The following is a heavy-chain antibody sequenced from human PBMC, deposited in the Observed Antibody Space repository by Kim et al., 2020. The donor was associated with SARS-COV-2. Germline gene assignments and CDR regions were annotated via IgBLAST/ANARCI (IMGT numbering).Heavy chain of an antibody. Sequence: GGSLRRSCAASGFTFSSYYMHWVRQAPGKGLVWVSRIVSGGSDTSYADSVKGRFTISRDNAKNTLYLEMNSLRAEDTAVYYCARYSGSYAVDYWGQGTLV. CDR3: ARYSGSYAVDY. CDR2: IVSGGSDT. D-gene: IGHD3-10*01. J-gene: IGHJ4*02. V-gene: IGHV3-74*01. CDR1: GFTFSSYY.